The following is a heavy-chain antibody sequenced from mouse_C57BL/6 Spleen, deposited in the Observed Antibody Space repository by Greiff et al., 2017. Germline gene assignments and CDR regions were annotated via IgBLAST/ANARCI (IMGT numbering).Heavy chain of an antibody. CDR2: IDPSDSYT. CDR1: GYTFTSYW. J-gene: IGHJ2*01. Sequence: QVQLKQPGAELVMPGASVKLSCKASGYTFTSYWMHWVKQRPGQGLEWIGEIDPSDSYTNYNQKFKGKSTLTVDKSSSTAYMQLSSLTSEDSAVYYCARGVRRDYFDYWGQGTTLTVSS. V-gene: IGHV1-69*01. CDR3: ARGVRRDYFDY. D-gene: IGHD2-14*01.